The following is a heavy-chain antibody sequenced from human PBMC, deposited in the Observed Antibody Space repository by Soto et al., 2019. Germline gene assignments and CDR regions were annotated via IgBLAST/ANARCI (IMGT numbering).Heavy chain of an antibody. CDR1: GFTFTSSA. Sequence: SVKVSCKASGFTFTSSAMQWVRQARGQRLEWIGWIVVGSGNTNYAQKFQERVTITRDMSTSTAYMELSSLRSEDTAVYYCAADYYDSSGYFPGGVYYYGMDVWGQGTTVTAP. J-gene: IGHJ6*02. CDR3: AADYYDSSGYFPGGVYYYGMDV. CDR2: IVVGSGNT. D-gene: IGHD3-22*01. V-gene: IGHV1-58*02.